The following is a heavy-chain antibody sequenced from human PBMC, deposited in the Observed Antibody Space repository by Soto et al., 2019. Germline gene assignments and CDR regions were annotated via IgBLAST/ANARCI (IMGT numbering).Heavy chain of an antibody. Sequence: QVQLVQSGAEVKKPGSSVKVSCKASGGTFSSYSINWVRQAPGQGLEWMGEIIPIFGTANYARKFQGRVTITADESTRTAYMELSSLRSEDTAVYYCARDGGRHSGGIDYWGQGTLVNGSS. V-gene: IGHV1-69*01. J-gene: IGHJ4*02. CDR1: GGTFSSYS. CDR2: IIPIFGTA. CDR3: ARDGGRHSGGIDY. D-gene: IGHD1-26*01.